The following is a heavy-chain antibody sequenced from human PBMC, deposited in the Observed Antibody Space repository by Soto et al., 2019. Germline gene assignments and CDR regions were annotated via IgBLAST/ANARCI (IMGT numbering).Heavy chain of an antibody. J-gene: IGHJ3*02. V-gene: IGHV1-18*04. Sequence: GASVKVSCKASGYTFTSYGISWVRQAPGQGLDWMGWISAYNGNTKYAQDLQGRVTMTTDTSTSTAYMELRSLRSDDTAMYYCARHKDYCSSTSCSRQQSIAARPERAFDIWGQGTMVTVSS. CDR3: ARHKDYCSSTSCSRQQSIAARPERAFDI. CDR1: GYTFTSYG. D-gene: IGHD2-2*01. CDR2: ISAYNGNT.